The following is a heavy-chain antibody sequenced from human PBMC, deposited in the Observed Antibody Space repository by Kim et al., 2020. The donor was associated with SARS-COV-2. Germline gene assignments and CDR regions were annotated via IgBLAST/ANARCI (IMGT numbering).Heavy chain of an antibody. D-gene: IGHD3-22*01. J-gene: IGHJ5*02. CDR1: GYTFTSYA. CDR3: ARERVPNPLQRYYYDSSGYNWFDP. CDR2: INTNTGNP. Sequence: ASVKVSCKASGYTFTSYAMNWVRQAPGQGLEWMGWINTNTGNPTYAQGFTGRFVFSLDTSVSTAYLQISSLKAEDTAVYYCARERVPNPLQRYYYDSSGYNWFDPWGQGTLVTVSS. V-gene: IGHV7-4-1*02.